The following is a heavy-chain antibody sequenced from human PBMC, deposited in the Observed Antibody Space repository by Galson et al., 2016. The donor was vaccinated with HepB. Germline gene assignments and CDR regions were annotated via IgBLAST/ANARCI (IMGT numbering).Heavy chain of an antibody. CDR2: VYYSGGT. CDR1: GGSISLHY. V-gene: IGHV4-59*11. D-gene: IGHD3-16*01. Sequence: ETLSLTCNVSGGSISLHYWSWFRQPPGKRLEWLGYVYYSGGTNYNPSFMSRLTFSVDMSKNQFSLRLTSLTTADTAVYYCARGGTKADSWGQGTLVTVSS. CDR3: ARGGTKADS. J-gene: IGHJ4*02.